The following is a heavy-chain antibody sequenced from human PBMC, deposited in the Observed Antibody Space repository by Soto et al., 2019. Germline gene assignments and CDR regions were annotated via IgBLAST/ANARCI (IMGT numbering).Heavy chain of an antibody. V-gene: IGHV3-74*01. CDR2: LKGDGSST. CDR1: GFTFSTFW. J-gene: IGHJ3*02. D-gene: IGHD1-26*01. CDR3: ASLNSGTYKGDAFDI. Sequence: EVQLVESGGGLVRPGGSLRLSCEAFGFTFSTFWMYWVRQAPGKGLVWLSRLKGDGSSTSYADSVQGRFTISRDNAKNTVYLQMNSLRAEDTAVYYCASLNSGTYKGDAFDIWGQGTVVSVSS.